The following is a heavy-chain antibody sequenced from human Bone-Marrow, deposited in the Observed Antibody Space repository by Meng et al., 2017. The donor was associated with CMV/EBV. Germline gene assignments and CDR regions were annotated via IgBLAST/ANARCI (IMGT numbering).Heavy chain of an antibody. CDR2: MSSDENKK. Sequence: GGSLRLSCAASGFSFSRYAMHWVRQPPGKGLEWVAVMSSDENKKNYADSVKGRFIISRDNSKNTLYLQINSLRVEDTAVYYCARDLRHYHYGMDVWGQGTTVTVSS. CDR3: ARDLRHYHYGMDV. D-gene: IGHD6-6*01. V-gene: IGHV3-30-3*01. J-gene: IGHJ6*02. CDR1: GFSFSRYA.